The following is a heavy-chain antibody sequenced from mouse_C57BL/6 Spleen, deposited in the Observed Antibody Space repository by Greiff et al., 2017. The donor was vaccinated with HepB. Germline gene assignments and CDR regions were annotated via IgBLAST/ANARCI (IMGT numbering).Heavy chain of an antibody. D-gene: IGHD2-2*01. CDR2: INPSSGYT. V-gene: IGHV1-7*01. CDR3: AREVATMVTYFDY. J-gene: IGHJ2*01. CDR1: GYTFTSYW. Sequence: VQLQQSGAELAKPGASVKLSCKASGYTFTSYWMHWVKQRPGQGLEWIGYINPSSGYTKYNQKFKDKATLTADKSSSTADMQLSSLTYEDSSVYYCAREVATMVTYFDYWGQGTTLTVSS.